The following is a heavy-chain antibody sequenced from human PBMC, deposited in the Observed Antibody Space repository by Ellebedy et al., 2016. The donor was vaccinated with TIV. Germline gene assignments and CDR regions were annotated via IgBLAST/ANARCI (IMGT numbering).Heavy chain of an antibody. V-gene: IGHV4-31*11. CDR2: IYYSGST. CDR1: GGSFSGYY. J-gene: IGHJ3*02. Sequence: SETLSLTXAVYGGSFSGYYWSWIRQHPGKGLEWIGYIYYSGSTYYNPSLKSRVTISVDTSKNQFSLKLSSVTAADTAVYYCARSQVGGWSGGAFDIWGQGTMVTVSS. CDR3: ARSQVGGWSGGAFDI. D-gene: IGHD6-19*01.